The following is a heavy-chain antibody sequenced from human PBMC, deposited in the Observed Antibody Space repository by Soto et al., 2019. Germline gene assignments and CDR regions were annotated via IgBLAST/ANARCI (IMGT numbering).Heavy chain of an antibody. V-gene: IGHV3-15*07. CDR2: IKTKALGGTT. CDR1: GFAFNNAW. D-gene: IGHD3-10*02. Sequence: GGSLRLSCAASGFAFNNAWINWVRQAPGKGLEWVGRIKTKALGGTTDFAAPVRGRFAITRDDSRNMVYMQMNTLNTEDTAVYYFTTASYGPMLEFGFDSGGKEPLVPVP. J-gene: IGHJ4*02. CDR3: TTASYGPMLEFGFDS.